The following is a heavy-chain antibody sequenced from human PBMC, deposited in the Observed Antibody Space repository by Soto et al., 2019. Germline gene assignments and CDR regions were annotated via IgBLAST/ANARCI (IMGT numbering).Heavy chain of an antibody. CDR1: GGTFSSYA. D-gene: IGHD3-22*01. Sequence: SVKVSCKASGGTFSSYATSWVRQAPGQGLEWMGGIIPIFGTANYAQKFQGRVTITADESTSTAYMELSSLRSEDTAVYYCARDGGAGDYYDSSGYYYGWFDPWGQGTLVTVSS. CDR3: ARDGGAGDYYDSSGYYYGWFDP. J-gene: IGHJ5*02. V-gene: IGHV1-69*13. CDR2: IIPIFGTA.